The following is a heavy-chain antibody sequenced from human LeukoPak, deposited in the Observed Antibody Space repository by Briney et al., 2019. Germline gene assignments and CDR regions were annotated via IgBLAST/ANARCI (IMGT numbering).Heavy chain of an antibody. V-gene: IGHV3-21*04. CDR1: AFSLNAYN. Sequence: GGSLRLSCAASAFSLNAYNMNWVRQAPGKGLEWVSSISYTGTYIYYADSVKGRFTISRDNAQNSLYLQMNSLRAEDTAICYCVRDRGTYRPIDYWGQGTLVTVSS. CDR3: VRDRGTYRPIDY. J-gene: IGHJ4*02. CDR2: ISYTGTYI. D-gene: IGHD1-26*01.